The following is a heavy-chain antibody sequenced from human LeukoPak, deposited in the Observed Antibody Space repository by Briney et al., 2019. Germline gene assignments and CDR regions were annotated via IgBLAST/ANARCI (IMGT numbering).Heavy chain of an antibody. CDR2: INWNGGST. CDR1: GFTFDDYG. J-gene: IGHJ2*01. D-gene: IGHD2-15*01. Sequence: GGSLRLSCAASGFTFDDYGMSWVRQAPGNGLEWVSGINWNGGSTGYADSVKGRFTISRDNARNSLYLQMNSLRAEDTAVYYCARDGLAAATLHWCFDLWGRGTLVTVSS. CDR3: ARDGLAAATLHWCFDL. V-gene: IGHV3-20*04.